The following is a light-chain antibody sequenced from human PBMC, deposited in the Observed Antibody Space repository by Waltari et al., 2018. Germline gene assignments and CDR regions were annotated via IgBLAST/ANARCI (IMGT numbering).Light chain of an antibody. CDR3: CSYAGSYV. Sequence: QSALTQPRSVSGSPGQSVTISCTGTSSDVCGYNYVSWYQQHPGKAPQLMIYDVSKRPSGVPDRFSGSKSGNTASLTISGLQAEDEADYYCCSYAGSYVFGTGTKVTVL. CDR2: DVS. V-gene: IGLV2-11*01. CDR1: SSDVCGYNY. J-gene: IGLJ1*01.